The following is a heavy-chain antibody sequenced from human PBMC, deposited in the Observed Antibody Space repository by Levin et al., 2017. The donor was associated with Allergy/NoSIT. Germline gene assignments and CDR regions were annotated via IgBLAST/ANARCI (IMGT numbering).Heavy chain of an antibody. CDR2: ISSRSTNI. CDR3: AGWEETSGMDV. D-gene: IGHD1-26*01. V-gene: IGHV3-21*01. CDR1: GLIFSTYS. Sequence: GGSLRLSCAASGLIFSTYSMNWVRQAPGKGLEWVSSISSRSTNIYYADSVKGRFTISRDNAKKSLYLQMNSLRAEDTAVYCCAGWEETSGMDVWGQGPTVDVCS. J-gene: IGHJ6*02.